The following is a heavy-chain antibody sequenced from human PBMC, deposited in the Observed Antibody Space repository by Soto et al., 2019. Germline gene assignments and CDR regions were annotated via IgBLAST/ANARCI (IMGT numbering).Heavy chain of an antibody. CDR3: ARVAVPYYYGMDV. CDR1: GGTFSSYA. D-gene: IGHD2-15*01. J-gene: IGHJ6*02. V-gene: IGHV1-69*13. Sequence: SVKVSCKASGGTFSSYAISWVRQAPGQGLEWMGGIIPIFGTANYAQKFQGRVTITADESTSTAYMELSSLRSEDTAVYYCARVAVPYYYGMDVWGQGTTVTVSS. CDR2: IIPIFGTA.